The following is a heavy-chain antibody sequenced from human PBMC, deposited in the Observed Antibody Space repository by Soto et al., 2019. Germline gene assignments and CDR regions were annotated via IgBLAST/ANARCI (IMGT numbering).Heavy chain of an antibody. D-gene: IGHD3-10*01. Sequence: EVQLLESGGDLVQPGGSLRLSSAASGLTFSSYAMSWVRQAPGKGLEWVAVISGSGGYTDYADSVKGRFTISRDNSKNTLFLQMNSLRAEDTALYYCAKRFRGVLLNPEVDWGQGTLVTVSS. CDR2: ISGSGGYT. V-gene: IGHV3-23*01. CDR3: AKRFRGVLLNPEVD. CDR1: GLTFSSYA. J-gene: IGHJ4*02.